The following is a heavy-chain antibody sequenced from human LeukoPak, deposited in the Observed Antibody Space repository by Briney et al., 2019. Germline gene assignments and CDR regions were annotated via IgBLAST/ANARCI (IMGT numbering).Heavy chain of an antibody. V-gene: IGHV4-59*12. CDR1: GDSISNYY. CDR2: VFYSGST. J-gene: IGHJ4*02. D-gene: IGHD1-26*01. CDR3: ARGWVGATGGYFDY. Sequence: SETLSLTCSVSGDSISNYYWSWIRQPPGEGLQRIGYVFYSGSTNYNASLKSRVVISVDTSKNQFSLKLSSVTAADTAVYYCARGWVGATGGYFDYWGQGTLVTVSS.